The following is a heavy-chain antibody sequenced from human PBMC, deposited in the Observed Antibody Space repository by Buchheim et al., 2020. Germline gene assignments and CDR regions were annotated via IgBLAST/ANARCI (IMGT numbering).Heavy chain of an antibody. V-gene: IGHV1-46*01. Sequence: QVHLVQSGAEVKKPGASVKVSCKASGYTFTSYSMHWVRQAPGQGLEWMGIINPSAGSTDYAPKFQGRVTMTRETSTNTVYMDLSGLRSEDTAVYYCARDTGWGGLRAGEGPDHWGQGTL. CDR1: GYTFTSYS. J-gene: IGHJ5*02. CDR3: ARDTGWGGLRAGEGPDH. CDR2: INPSAGST. D-gene: IGHD4-17*01.